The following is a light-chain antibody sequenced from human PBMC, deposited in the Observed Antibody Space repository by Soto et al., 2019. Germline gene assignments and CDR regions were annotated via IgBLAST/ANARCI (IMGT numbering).Light chain of an antibody. Sequence: QAVVTQPPSVSGAPGQRVTISCTGSSSNIGAGYDVHWYQQLPGTAPKLLIYNDNQRPSGVPDRFSGSKSGTSASLAISGLQSEDEADYYCASWDVTLNGLYVFGTGTKVTVL. CDR2: NDN. J-gene: IGLJ1*01. CDR3: ASWDVTLNGLYV. CDR1: SSNIGAGYD. V-gene: IGLV1-40*01.